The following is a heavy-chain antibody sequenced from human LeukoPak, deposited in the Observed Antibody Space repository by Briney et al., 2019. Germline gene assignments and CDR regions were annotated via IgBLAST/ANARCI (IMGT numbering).Heavy chain of an antibody. CDR1: GGSISSYY. CDR2: VDYRGNT. V-gene: IGHV4-59*01. CDR3: ARVEVGAANRQWYGMDV. Sequence: SETLSLTCTISGGSISSYYWSWLRQPPGKGLEWIGYVDYRGNTNYNPSLKRRVTISINTSKTLFSLKLNSVTAADTAVYYCARVEVGAANRQWYGMDVWGQGTTVTVSS. J-gene: IGHJ6*02. D-gene: IGHD2-15*01.